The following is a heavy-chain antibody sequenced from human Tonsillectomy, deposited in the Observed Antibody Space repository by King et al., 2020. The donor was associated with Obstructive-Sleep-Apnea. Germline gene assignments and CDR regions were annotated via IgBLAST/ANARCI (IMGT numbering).Heavy chain of an antibody. V-gene: IGHV4-31*03. CDR2: IYYSGSS. CDR1: GGSINSGDYY. J-gene: IGHJ5*02. Sequence: VQLQESGPGLVKPSQTLSLTCTVSGGSINSGDYYWSWIRQHPGKGLEWIGYIYYSGSSHYNPSPKSRVTISVDTSKNQFSLRLTSVTAADTAVYYCARNPYSYGLVSWFDPWGQGTLVTVSS. CDR3: ARNPYSYGLVSWFDP. D-gene: IGHD5-18*01.